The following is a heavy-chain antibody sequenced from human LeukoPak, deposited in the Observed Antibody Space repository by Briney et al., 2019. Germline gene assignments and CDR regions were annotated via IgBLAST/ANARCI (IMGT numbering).Heavy chain of an antibody. CDR2: IKTKTDGGTT. Sequence: PGGSLRLSCAASGFTFSNAWMSWVRQAPGKGLEWGGRIKTKTDGGTTDYAAPVKGRFTISRDDSKTTLYLQMNSLETEDTAVYYCTSATLGYWINGVCERFDHWGQGTLVTVSS. CDR3: TSATLGYWINGVCERFDH. V-gene: IGHV3-15*01. J-gene: IGHJ5*02. D-gene: IGHD2-8*01. CDR1: GFTFSNAW.